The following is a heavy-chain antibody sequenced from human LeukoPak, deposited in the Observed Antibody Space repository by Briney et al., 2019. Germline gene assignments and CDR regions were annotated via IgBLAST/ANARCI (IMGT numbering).Heavy chain of an antibody. D-gene: IGHD5-18*01. CDR3: AREGYSYGYNWFDP. V-gene: IGHV4-30-4*01. CDR2: IYYSGST. J-gene: IGHJ5*02. Sequence: KPSETLSLTCTVSGGSISSGDYYWSWIRQPPGKGLEWIGYIYYSGSTYYNPSLESRVTISVDTSKNQFSLKLSSVTAADTAVYYCAREGYSYGYNWFDPWGQGTLVTVSS. CDR1: GGSISSGDYY.